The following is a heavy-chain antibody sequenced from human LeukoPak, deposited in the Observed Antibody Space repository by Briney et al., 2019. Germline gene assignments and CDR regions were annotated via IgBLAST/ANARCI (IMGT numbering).Heavy chain of an antibody. CDR3: ARDRGYGDYGWYFDL. V-gene: IGHV1-69*05. J-gene: IGHJ2*01. D-gene: IGHD4-17*01. Sequence: SVKVSCKASGGTFSSYAISWVRQAPGQGLEWMGRIIPIFATANYAQKFQGRVTITTDESTSTAYMELSSLRSEDTAVYYCARDRGYGDYGWYFDLWGRGTLVTVSS. CDR2: IIPIFATA. CDR1: GGTFSSYA.